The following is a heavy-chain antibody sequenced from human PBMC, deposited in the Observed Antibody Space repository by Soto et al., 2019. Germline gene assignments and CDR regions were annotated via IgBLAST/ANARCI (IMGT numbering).Heavy chain of an antibody. CDR3: ASGAMANFDY. CDR1: GGTFGSHG. D-gene: IGHD5-18*01. CDR2: FIAMLGTP. J-gene: IGHJ4*02. V-gene: IGHV1-69*13. Sequence: EASVKVSCKASGGTFGSHGIAWVRQAPGQGLEWMGGFIAMLGTPTYAKKVQGRATITADESLTSSYLELRSLRSEDTAMYFCASGAMANFDYWGQGTVVTVS.